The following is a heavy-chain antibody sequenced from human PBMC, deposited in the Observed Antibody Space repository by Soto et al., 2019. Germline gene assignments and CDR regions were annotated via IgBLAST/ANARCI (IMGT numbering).Heavy chain of an antibody. CDR3: AKDLTRQLAYWLDP. Sequence: ASVKVSCKASGFSFTGYYIHWLRQAPGQGLEWMGWINAHSGSTEYAQKFQGRVTLTRDTSIATAYLTLTSLTSDDTALYYCAKDLTRQLAYWLDPWGQGTQVTVSS. J-gene: IGHJ5*02. CDR2: INAHSGST. V-gene: IGHV1-2*02. CDR1: GFSFTGYY. D-gene: IGHD6-6*01.